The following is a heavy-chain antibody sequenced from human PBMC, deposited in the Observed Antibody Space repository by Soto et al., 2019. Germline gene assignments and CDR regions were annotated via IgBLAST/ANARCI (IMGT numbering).Heavy chain of an antibody. CDR2: IGTTGAYI. V-gene: IGHV3-21*01. CDR3: AATVTTPGTSFPDY. D-gene: IGHD4-17*01. Sequence: PGGSLRLSCAASGFSFSGYNMNWVRQAPGRGLEWVASIGTTGAYIFYADSMKGRFTISRDNSQNSLYLQMQSLRAEDTAVYYCAATVTTPGTSFPDYWGQGTLVTVSS. CDR1: GFSFSGYN. J-gene: IGHJ4*02.